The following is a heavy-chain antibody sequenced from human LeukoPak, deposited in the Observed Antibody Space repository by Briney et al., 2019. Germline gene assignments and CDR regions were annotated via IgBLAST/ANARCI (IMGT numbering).Heavy chain of an antibody. V-gene: IGHV3-23*01. J-gene: IGHJ4*02. D-gene: IGHD1-26*01. CDR3: AEEVGDTYPTFDF. CDR2: ISGSGDRT. CDR1: GFTFRNYV. Sequence: GGSLRLSCAASGFTFRNYVMGWVRQAPGKGLEWVSSISGSGDRTYYADSVKGRFTISRDNAKNTLFLQMNSLRADDTAVYYCAEEVGDTYPTFDFWGQGTLVTVSS.